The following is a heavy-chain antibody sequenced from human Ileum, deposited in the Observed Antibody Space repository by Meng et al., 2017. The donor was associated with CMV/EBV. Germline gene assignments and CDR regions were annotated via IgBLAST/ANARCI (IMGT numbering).Heavy chain of an antibody. J-gene: IGHJ4*02. CDR3: AHRGYDDSTDYLDY. CDR1: GFSLSTTGVG. D-gene: IGHD3-22*01. CDR2: IYWDDDK. V-gene: IGHV2-5*02. Sequence: LKGSGQTLVKPPQTLTLTCTFSGFSLSTTGVGVGWIRQPPGKALEWLALIYWDDDKRYSPSLKSRLTLSKDTSKSQVVLTMTNMDPVDTATYYCAHRGYDDSTDYLDYWGQGTLVTVSS.